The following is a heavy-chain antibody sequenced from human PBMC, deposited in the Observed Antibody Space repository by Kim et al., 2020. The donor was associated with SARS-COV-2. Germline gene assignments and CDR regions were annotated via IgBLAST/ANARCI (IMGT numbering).Heavy chain of an antibody. CDR2: TYYRSKWSS. CDR3: VRYSGRYFFDY. CDR1: GDSLSSNTVA. J-gene: IGHJ4*02. D-gene: IGHD6-19*01. Sequence: SQTLSLTCFISGDSLSSNTVAWSWIRQSPSSGLEWLGRTYYRSKWSSDYAVPVKSRIIINADPSKNQFSLHRNSLTPDDTATYYCVRYSGRYFFDYWGQG. V-gene: IGHV6-1*01.